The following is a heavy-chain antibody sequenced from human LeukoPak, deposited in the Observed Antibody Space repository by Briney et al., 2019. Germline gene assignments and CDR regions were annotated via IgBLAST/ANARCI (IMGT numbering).Heavy chain of an antibody. CDR1: GYTFTCYY. D-gene: IGHD2-21*02. Sequence: GASVKVSCKASGYTFTCYYMHWVRQAPGQGREWMGWINPNSGGTNYAQKVQGRATMTRDTSITPAYMELSRLRSHDTAVYYCARGTRPVCGGDCYSFDYWGQGTLVTVSS. J-gene: IGHJ4*02. V-gene: IGHV1-2*02. CDR2: INPNSGGT. CDR3: ARGTRPVCGGDCYSFDY.